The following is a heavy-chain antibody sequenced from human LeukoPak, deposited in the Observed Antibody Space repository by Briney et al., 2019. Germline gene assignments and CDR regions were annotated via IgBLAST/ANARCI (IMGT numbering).Heavy chain of an antibody. V-gene: IGHV1-2*02. Sequence: ASVKVSCKASGYTFTGYYIHWVRQAPGQGLEWMGWINPNSGDTNYAQKFQGRVTMTRDTSISTAYMEMRRLRSEDTAVYYCARIRDGYNDAYDIWGQGTMVTVSS. J-gene: IGHJ3*02. D-gene: IGHD5-24*01. CDR1: GYTFTGYY. CDR3: ARIRDGYNDAYDI. CDR2: INPNSGDT.